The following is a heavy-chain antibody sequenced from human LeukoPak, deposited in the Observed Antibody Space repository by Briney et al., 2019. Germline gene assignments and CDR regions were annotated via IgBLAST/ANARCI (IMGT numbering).Heavy chain of an antibody. D-gene: IGHD6-6*01. CDR3: AKDRIASPPQGRFDP. V-gene: IGHV3-23*01. CDR1: GFTFSSYA. J-gene: IGHJ5*02. Sequence: QAGGSLRLSCAASGFTFSSYAMSWVRQAPGKGLEWVSAISGSGGSTYYADSVKGRFTISRDNSKNTLYLQMNSLGAEDTAIYYCAKDRIASPPQGRFDPWGQGTLVTVSS. CDR2: ISGSGGST.